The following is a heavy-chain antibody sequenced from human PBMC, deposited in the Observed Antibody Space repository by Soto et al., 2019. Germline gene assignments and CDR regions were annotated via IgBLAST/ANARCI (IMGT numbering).Heavy chain of an antibody. CDR2: INPSGGST. CDR3: ARSSSGYIDY. V-gene: IGHV1-46*03. D-gene: IGHD3-22*01. J-gene: IGHJ4*02. CDR1: GYTFTSYY. Sequence: GASVKVSFKASGYTFTSYYMHWVRQAPGQGLEWMGIINPSGGSTSYAQKFQGRVTMTRDASTSTVYMELSSLRSEDTAVYYCARSSSGYIDYWGQGTLVTVSS.